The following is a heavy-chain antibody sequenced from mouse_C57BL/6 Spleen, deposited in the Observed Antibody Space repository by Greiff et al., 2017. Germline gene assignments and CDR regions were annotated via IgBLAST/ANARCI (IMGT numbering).Heavy chain of an antibody. CDR3: ARSYGNYDAMDD. D-gene: IGHD2-1*01. J-gene: IGHJ4*01. CDR2: IYPGDGDT. Sequence: QVQLQQSGAELVKPGASVKISCKASGYAFSSYWMNWVKQRPGTGLEWIGQIYPGDGDTNYNGKFKGKATLTADKSSSTAYMQLSSLTSEDSAVYFCARSYGNYDAMDDWGQGTSVTVSS. V-gene: IGHV1-80*01. CDR1: GYAFSSYW.